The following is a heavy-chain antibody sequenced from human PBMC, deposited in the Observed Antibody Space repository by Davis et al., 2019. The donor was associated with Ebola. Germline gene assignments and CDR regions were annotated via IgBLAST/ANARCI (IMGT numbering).Heavy chain of an antibody. CDR3: ARDFDGGNYYFDY. V-gene: IGHV1-69*13. CDR1: GGSFSSHP. J-gene: IGHJ4*02. CDR2: IFPIFDTP. D-gene: IGHD3-9*01. Sequence: SVKVSCKTSGGSFSSHPISWVRQAPRQGLEWMGGIFPIFDTPHYAQKFQGRITITADASTSTAYMELSSLRSEDTATYFCARDFDGGNYYFDYWGPGTPVTVSS.